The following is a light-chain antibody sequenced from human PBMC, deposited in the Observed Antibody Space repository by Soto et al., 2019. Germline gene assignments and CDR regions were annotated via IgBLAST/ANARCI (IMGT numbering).Light chain of an antibody. V-gene: IGKV1-5*01. CDR2: DAS. CDR3: QQYNSPIT. CDR1: QSISSR. J-gene: IGKJ5*01. Sequence: GDRVTITFRASQSISSRLAWYQQRPGKAPNLLIYDASSLESGVPSRFSGSGSGTEFTLTISSLQPDDFATYYCQQYNSPITFGQGTRLEIK.